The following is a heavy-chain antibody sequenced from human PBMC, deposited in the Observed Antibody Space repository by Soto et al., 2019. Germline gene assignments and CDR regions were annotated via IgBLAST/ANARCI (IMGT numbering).Heavy chain of an antibody. J-gene: IGHJ4*02. CDR2: MNPNSGNT. CDR1: GSTFTSYD. V-gene: IGHV1-8*01. Sequence: ASVKVSCKASGSTFTSYDINWVRQATGQGLEWMGWMNPNSGNTGYVQKFQGRVTMTRNTSISTAYMELSSLRSEDTAVYYCARSSSGSWYKIWGQGTLVTVSS. CDR3: ARSSSGSWYKI. D-gene: IGHD6-13*01.